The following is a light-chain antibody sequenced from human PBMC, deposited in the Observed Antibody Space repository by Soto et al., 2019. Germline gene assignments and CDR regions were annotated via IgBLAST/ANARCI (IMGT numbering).Light chain of an antibody. CDR2: AAS. V-gene: IGKV1-9*01. CDR3: QHLNSYPYT. Sequence: DIQLTQSPSFLSASVGDRVTITCRASQGLRSSLAWYQQKTGKAPKLLIYAASTVQSGVPSRFSGSGSGTELTLTFSSLQPEDFATYYCQHLNSYPYTFGQGTKLEIK. J-gene: IGKJ2*01. CDR1: QGLRSS.